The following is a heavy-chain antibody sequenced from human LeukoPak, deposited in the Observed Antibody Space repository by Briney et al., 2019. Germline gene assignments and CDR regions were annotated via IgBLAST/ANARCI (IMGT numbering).Heavy chain of an antibody. V-gene: IGHV4-39*07. CDR1: GGSISTSYYY. J-gene: IGHJ4*02. CDR3: ARGSKAAPGTFDY. CDR2: IHNSEST. Sequence: PSETLSLTCTVSGGSISTSYYYWGWIRQPPGKGLEWIGNIHNSESTYYNPSLKSRVTISVDTSKNQFSLKLSSVTAADTAVYYCARGSKAAPGTFDYWGQGTLVTVSS. D-gene: IGHD6-13*01.